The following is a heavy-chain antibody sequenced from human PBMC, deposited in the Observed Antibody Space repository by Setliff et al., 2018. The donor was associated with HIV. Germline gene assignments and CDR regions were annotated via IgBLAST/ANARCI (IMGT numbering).Heavy chain of an antibody. V-gene: IGHV4-4*07. Sequence: SETLSLTCTVSGGSINSYWWSWFRRPAGKGLEWIGRIYTSGSTDYNPSLKSRLTISVDTPKNQFSLKLSSVTAADTAVYYCASHQHNFTGYYYYYYYMAVWGRGTMVTVSS. J-gene: IGHJ6*03. D-gene: IGHD3-9*01. CDR3: ASHQHNFTGYYYYYYYMAV. CDR2: IYTSGST. CDR1: GGSINSYW.